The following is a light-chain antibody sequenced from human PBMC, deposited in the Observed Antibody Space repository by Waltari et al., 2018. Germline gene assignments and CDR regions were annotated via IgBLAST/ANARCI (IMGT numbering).Light chain of an antibody. CDR1: SGRIATNY. J-gene: IGLJ2*01. V-gene: IGLV6-57*02. Sequence: FMLTQPHSVSESPGKTVTISCTASSGRIATNYVHWYQQRPGSAPTTVIYDERQRPSGVPDRFSGTIDDFSNSASLTISELQTEDEADYYCQSYYNRSLVFGGGTRLTVL. CDR3: QSYYNRSLV. CDR2: DER.